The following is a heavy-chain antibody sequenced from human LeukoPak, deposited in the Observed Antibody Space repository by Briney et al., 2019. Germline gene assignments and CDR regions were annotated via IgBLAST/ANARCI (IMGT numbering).Heavy chain of an antibody. J-gene: IGHJ4*02. CDR1: GFTFSSYW. CDR3: ARATGGVYYFDY. Sequence: GGSLRLSCAASGFTFSSYWMHWVRQAPGKGLVWVSRINSDGSSTSYADSVKGRFTISRDNAKNTLYLQMNSLRAEDTAVYYCARATGGVYYFDYWGQGTLVTVSS. CDR2: INSDGSST. V-gene: IGHV3-74*01. D-gene: IGHD3-16*01.